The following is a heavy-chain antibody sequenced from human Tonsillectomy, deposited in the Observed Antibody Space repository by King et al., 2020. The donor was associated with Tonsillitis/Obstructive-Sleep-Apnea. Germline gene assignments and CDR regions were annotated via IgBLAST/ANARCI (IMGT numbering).Heavy chain of an antibody. Sequence: QLQESGPGLVKPSETLSLTCIVSGGSVSSNDYYWGWIRQPPGKGLEWIGTIYYDGTTYYNPPLKSRVTISVAPSKNQFSLNLNSVTAAATAVYYCARHSRDSSWGDYFYYMDVWGKGTTVTVSS. CDR2: IYYDGTT. CDR1: GGSVSSNDYY. CDR3: ARHSRDSSWGDYFYYMDV. V-gene: IGHV4-39*01. J-gene: IGHJ6*03. D-gene: IGHD3-16*01.